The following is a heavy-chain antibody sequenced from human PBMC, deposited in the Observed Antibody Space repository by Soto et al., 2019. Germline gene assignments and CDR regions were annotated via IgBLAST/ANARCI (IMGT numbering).Heavy chain of an antibody. V-gene: IGHV1-69*13. CDR3: ASNSGGNGAFDI. D-gene: IGHD6-25*01. CDR2: IIPIFGTA. CDR1: GGHFSSYA. J-gene: IGHJ3*02. Sequence: SVKVSCKASGGHFSSYAISWVRQAPGQGLEWMGGIIPIFGTANYAQKFQGRVTITADESTSTAYMELSSLRSEDTAVYYCASNSGGNGAFDIWGQVTMFTVSS.